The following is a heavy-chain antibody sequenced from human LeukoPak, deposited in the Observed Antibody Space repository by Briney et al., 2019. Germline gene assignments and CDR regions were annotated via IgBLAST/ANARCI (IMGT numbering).Heavy chain of an antibody. D-gene: IGHD1-26*01. CDR3: AKDRVRVGATCLGY. J-gene: IGHJ4*02. CDR2: ISSSSSYI. CDR1: GFTFSSYS. V-gene: IGHV3-21*04. Sequence: PGGSLRLSCAASGFTFSSYSMNWVRQAPGKGLEWVSSISSSSSYIYYADSVKGRFTISRDNSKNTLYLQMNSLRAEDTAVYYCAKDRVRVGATCLGYWGQGTLVTVSS.